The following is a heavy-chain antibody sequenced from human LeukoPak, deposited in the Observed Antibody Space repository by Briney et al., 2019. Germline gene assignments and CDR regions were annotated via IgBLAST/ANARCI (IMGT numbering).Heavy chain of an antibody. V-gene: IGHV1-69*01. CDR1: GATFSSYA. J-gene: IGHJ4*02. CDR2: IVTIFGTA. CDR3: ARGFTAGYSSDLDY. Sequence: GTSVKVSCKASGATFSSYAISWGRQAPGQGLEWMGGIVTIFGTANYAQKFQGRVTITSDESTSTAYMELSSLRSEDTVVYYCARGFTAGYSSDLDYWGQGTLVTVSS. D-gene: IGHD6-19*01.